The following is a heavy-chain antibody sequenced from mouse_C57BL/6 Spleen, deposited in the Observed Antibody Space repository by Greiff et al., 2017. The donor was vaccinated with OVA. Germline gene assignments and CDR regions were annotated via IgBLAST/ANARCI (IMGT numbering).Heavy chain of an antibody. D-gene: IGHD2-4*01. CDR1: GYAFSSYW. V-gene: IGHV1-80*01. CDR2: IYPGDGDT. CDR3: AKWDDYDGAWFAY. Sequence: QVQLQQSGAELVKPGASVKISCKASGYAFSSYWMNWVKQRPGKGLEWIGQIYPGDGDTNYNGKFKGKATLTADKSSSKAYMQLSSLTSEDSAVYFCAKWDDYDGAWFAYWGQGTLVTVSA. J-gene: IGHJ3*01.